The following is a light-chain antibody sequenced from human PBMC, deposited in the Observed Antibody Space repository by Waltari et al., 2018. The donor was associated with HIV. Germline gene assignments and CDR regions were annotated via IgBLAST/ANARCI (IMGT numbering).Light chain of an antibody. J-gene: IGLJ2*01. CDR3: QSAHNSHTI. V-gene: IGLV3-25*03. Sequence: SYDLPQAPSVSVTPGQTAKIPSSGDALSRHFVSWYRQKPGQAPMMIIFQDVQRPSGIPARFSASTSGTIATLTISEVQAEDEADYYCQSAHNSHTIFGGGTKLTVL. CDR1: ALSRHF. CDR2: QDV.